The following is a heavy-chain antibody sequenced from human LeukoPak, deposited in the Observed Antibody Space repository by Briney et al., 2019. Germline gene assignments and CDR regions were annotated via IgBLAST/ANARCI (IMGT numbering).Heavy chain of an antibody. V-gene: IGHV3-15*01. J-gene: IGHJ4*02. CDR3: TTVYPGYYDFWSGYYFFDY. CDR1: GFTFSSAW. Sequence: PGGSLRLSCAASGFTFSSAWMSWVRQAPGKGLEWVGRIKSKTDGGTTDYAAPVKGRFTISRDDSKNTLYLQMNSLKTEGTAVYYCTTVYPGYYDFWSGYYFFDYWGQGTLVTVSS. CDR2: IKSKTDGGTT. D-gene: IGHD3-3*01.